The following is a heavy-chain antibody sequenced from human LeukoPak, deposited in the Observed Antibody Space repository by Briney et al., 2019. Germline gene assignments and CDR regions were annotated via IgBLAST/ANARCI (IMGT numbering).Heavy chain of an antibody. Sequence: KSSETLSLTCAVSGGSISSGGYSWSWIRQPPGKGLEWIGYIYHSGSTYYNPSLKSRVTISADRSKNQFSLKLSSVTAADTAVYYCARVQCSSTSCYGYYYYGMDVWGQGTTVTVSS. CDR3: ARVQCSSTSCYGYYYYGMDV. J-gene: IGHJ6*02. CDR1: GGSISSGGYS. D-gene: IGHD2-2*01. CDR2: IYHSGST. V-gene: IGHV4-30-2*01.